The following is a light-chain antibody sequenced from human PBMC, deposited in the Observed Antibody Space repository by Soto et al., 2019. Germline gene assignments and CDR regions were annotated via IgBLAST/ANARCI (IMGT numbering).Light chain of an antibody. CDR3: SSYTSSSSWV. J-gene: IGLJ3*02. CDR2: EVD. CDR1: SSDVGTYNL. V-gene: IGLV2-14*02. Sequence: QSALTQPASVSGSPGQSITISCTGTSSDVGTYNLVSWYQQHPGRAPKLIIYEVDSRTSGISDRFSGSKSGNTASLTISGLQPEDEADYYCSSYTSSSSWVFGGGTKLTVL.